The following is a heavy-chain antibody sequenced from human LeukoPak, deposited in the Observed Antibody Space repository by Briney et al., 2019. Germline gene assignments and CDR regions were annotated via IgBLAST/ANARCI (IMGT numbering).Heavy chain of an antibody. V-gene: IGHV1-18*01. CDR3: ARDLGDYDSSGCDY. CDR1: GYTFTSYG. Sequence: ASVKVSCKASGYTFTSYGISWVRQAPGQGLEWMGWISAYNGNTNYAQKLQGRVTMTTDTSTSTAYMELRSLRSGDTAVYYCARDLGDYDSSGCDYWSQGTLVTVSS. D-gene: IGHD3-22*01. CDR2: ISAYNGNT. J-gene: IGHJ4*02.